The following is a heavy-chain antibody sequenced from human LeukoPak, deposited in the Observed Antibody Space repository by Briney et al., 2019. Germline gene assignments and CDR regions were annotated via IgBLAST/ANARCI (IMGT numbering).Heavy chain of an antibody. V-gene: IGHV1-69*05. J-gene: IGHJ4*02. D-gene: IGHD5-18*01. Sequence: ASVKVSCKASRGTFSSYAISWVRQAPGQGLEWMGRIIPIFGTANYAQKFQGRVTITTDESTSTAYMELSSLRSGDTAVYYCARVADTAMEYYFDYWGQGTLVTVSS. CDR1: RGTFSSYA. CDR3: ARVADTAMEYYFDY. CDR2: IIPIFGTA.